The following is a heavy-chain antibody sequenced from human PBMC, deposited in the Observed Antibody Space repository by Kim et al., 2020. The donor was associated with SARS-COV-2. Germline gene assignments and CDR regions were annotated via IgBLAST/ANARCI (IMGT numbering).Heavy chain of an antibody. J-gene: IGHJ6*03. CDR1: GYTFTSYG. CDR3: ARYRVVRLGDYYYMDV. D-gene: IGHD3-10*01. V-gene: IGHV1-18*01. Sequence: ASVKVSCKASGYTFTSYGISWVRQAPGQGLEWMGWISAYNGNTNYAQKLQGRVTMTTDTSTSTAYMELRSLRSDDTAVYYCARYRVVRLGDYYYMDVWGKGTTVTVSS. CDR2: ISAYNGNT.